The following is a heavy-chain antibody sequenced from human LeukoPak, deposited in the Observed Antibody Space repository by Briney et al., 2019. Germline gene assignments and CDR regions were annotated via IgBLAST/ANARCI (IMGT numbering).Heavy chain of an antibody. CDR1: GGSISSYY. Sequence: SETLSLTCTVSGGSISSYYWSRIRQPPGKGLEWIGYIYTSGSTNYNPSLKSRVTISVDTSKNQFSLKLSSVTAADTAVYYCARQGNSWEFDYWGQGTLVTVSS. CDR3: ARQGNSWEFDY. V-gene: IGHV4-4*09. J-gene: IGHJ4*02. D-gene: IGHD6-13*01. CDR2: IYTSGST.